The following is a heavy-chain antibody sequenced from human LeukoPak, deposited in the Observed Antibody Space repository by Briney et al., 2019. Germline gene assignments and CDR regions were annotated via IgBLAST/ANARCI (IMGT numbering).Heavy chain of an antibody. V-gene: IGHV3-21*01. CDR2: IGGSGDKT. CDR3: ARDPCSQLFFDY. Sequence: GGSLRLSCAASGFTFNRNAISWVRQAPGKGLEWVSTIGGSGDKTFYADSVKGRFTISRDNAKNSLYLQMNSLRAEDTAVYYCARDPCSQLFFDYWGQGTLVTVSS. CDR1: GFTFNRNA. D-gene: IGHD2-2*01. J-gene: IGHJ4*02.